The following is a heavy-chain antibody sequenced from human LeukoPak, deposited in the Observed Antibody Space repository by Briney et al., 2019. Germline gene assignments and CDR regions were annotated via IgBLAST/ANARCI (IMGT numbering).Heavy chain of an antibody. V-gene: IGHV1-2*02. CDR1: GYTFTAYF. CDR3: ARLGPNYTGSGSYFDY. Sequence: ASVTVSCKASGYTFTAYFIHWVRQAPGQGLEWMGWINSNSGDTGQAQQFQGRVTMTRDTSSTTVYMELHRLTSDDTAVYYCARLGPNYTGSGSYFDYWGQGTLLTVSS. D-gene: IGHD3-10*01. J-gene: IGHJ4*02. CDR2: INSNSGDT.